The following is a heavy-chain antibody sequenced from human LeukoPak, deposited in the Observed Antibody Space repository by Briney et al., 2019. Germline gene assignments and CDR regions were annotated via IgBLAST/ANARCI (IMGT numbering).Heavy chain of an antibody. CDR3: AGGPQTYGVHLYLSF. V-gene: IGHV1-69*01. Sequence: ASVKVSCKAAGGTFINYGISWVRQAPGQGLEWMGGIIPIFGTANFAQNFQGRVTITADESATIVYMELSSLRSEDTAMYYCAGGPQTYGVHLYLSFWGQGTLVTVSS. CDR1: GGTFINYG. D-gene: IGHD4-17*01. J-gene: IGHJ4*02. CDR2: IIPIFGTA.